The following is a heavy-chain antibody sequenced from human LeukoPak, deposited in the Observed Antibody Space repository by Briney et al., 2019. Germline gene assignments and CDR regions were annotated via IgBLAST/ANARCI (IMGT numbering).Heavy chain of an antibody. CDR2: ISYDGSYK. Sequence: PGGSLRLSCAASGFTFSTYAMHWVRQTPGKGLEWVAIISYDGSYKYYADSVKGRFTISRDNSKNTLYLQMNSLRAEDTAVYYCARRYFDYWGQGTLVTVSS. CDR1: GFTFSTYA. J-gene: IGHJ4*02. CDR3: ARRYFDY. V-gene: IGHV3-30-3*01. D-gene: IGHD2-15*01.